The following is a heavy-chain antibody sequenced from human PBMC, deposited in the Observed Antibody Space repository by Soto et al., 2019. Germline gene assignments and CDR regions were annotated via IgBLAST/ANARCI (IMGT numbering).Heavy chain of an antibody. D-gene: IGHD5-12*01. CDR3: AKEIGGGYGYGVGFND. V-gene: IGHV3-9*01. Sequence: VQLVESGGGLVQPGRSLRLSCAASGFSFDDYAMHWVRQTPGKGLEWVSGISWNSANIGYADSVKGRFTISIDNAKNSLYMQMTSLSTEDTALYYCAKEIGGGYGYGVGFNDWGHGTLITVSS. CDR2: ISWNSANI. CDR1: GFSFDDYA. J-gene: IGHJ4*01.